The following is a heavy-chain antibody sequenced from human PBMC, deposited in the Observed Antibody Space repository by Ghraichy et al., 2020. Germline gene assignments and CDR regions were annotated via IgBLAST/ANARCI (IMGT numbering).Heavy chain of an antibody. CDR3: AANRGSCSGDNCYVVFDC. Sequence: GGSLRLSCAASGFTSSRYWMNWVRQAPGKGLEWVASIKQDGSEKYYVDSVKGRFTISRDNAKNSLFLQMNSLRAEDTAVYYCAANRGSCSGDNCYVVFDCWGQGTLVTVSS. V-gene: IGHV3-7*01. D-gene: IGHD2-15*01. J-gene: IGHJ4*02. CDR2: IKQDGSEK. CDR1: GFTSSRYW.